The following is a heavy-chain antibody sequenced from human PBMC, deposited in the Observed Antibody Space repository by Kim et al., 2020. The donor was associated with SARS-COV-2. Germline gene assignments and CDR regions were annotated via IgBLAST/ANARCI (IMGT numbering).Heavy chain of an antibody. J-gene: IGHJ4*02. D-gene: IGHD3-16*02. Sequence: KGRFTISRDNAKNSLYLQMNSLRAEDTAVYYCARGGPYYDYVWGSYPPRGWGQGTLVTVSS. V-gene: IGHV3-11*01. CDR3: ARGGPYYDYVWGSYPPRG.